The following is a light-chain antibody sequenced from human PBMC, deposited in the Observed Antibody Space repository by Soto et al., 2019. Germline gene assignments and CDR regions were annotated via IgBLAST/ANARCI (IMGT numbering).Light chain of an antibody. Sequence: EIVLSQSPGTLSLSPGERATLSCRASQSLSNTYLAWYQQKPGQAPRLLIYGASSRATGIPDRFSGSGSGTDFTLTISRLEPEDVAVYYCQQYSYSPLTFGGGTKVEIK. CDR3: QQYSYSPLT. V-gene: IGKV3-20*01. CDR2: GAS. J-gene: IGKJ4*01. CDR1: QSLSNTY.